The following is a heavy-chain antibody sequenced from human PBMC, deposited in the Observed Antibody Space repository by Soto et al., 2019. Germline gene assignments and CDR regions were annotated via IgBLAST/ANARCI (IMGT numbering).Heavy chain of an antibody. CDR2: IDPSDSYT. V-gene: IGHV5-10-1*01. CDR1: GYSFTSYW. J-gene: IGHJ6*02. CDR3: ARHATSIAAAGFNYYYYVMDV. D-gene: IGHD6-13*01. Sequence: GESLKISCKGSGYSFTSYWISWVRQMPGKGLEWMGRIDPSDSYTNYSPSFQGHVTISADKSISTAYLQWSSLKASDTAMYYCARHATSIAAAGFNYYYYVMDVWGQGTTVTVSS.